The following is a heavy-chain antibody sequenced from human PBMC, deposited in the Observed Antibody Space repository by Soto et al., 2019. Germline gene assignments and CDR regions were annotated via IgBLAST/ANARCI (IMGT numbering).Heavy chain of an antibody. Sequence: GGSLRLSCAACGFTFSSYAMSWVRQAPGKGLEWVSAISGSGGSTYYADSVKGRFTISRDNSKNTLYLQMNSLRAEDTAVYYCARVAMATIGSFDYWGQGTLVTVSS. V-gene: IGHV3-23*01. J-gene: IGHJ4*02. CDR2: ISGSGGST. CDR1: GFTFSSYA. CDR3: ARVAMATIGSFDY. D-gene: IGHD5-12*01.